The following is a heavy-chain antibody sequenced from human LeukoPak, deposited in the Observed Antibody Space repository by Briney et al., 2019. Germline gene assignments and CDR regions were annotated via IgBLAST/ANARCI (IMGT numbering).Heavy chain of an antibody. D-gene: IGHD2-21*02. Sequence: PGGSLRLSCAASGFTFSSYSMNWVRQAPGKGLEWVSSISSSSSYIYYADSVKGRFTISRDNAKNSLYLQMNSLRAEDTAVYYCARGDCSGDCYHPLYYWGQGSLVTVSS. CDR2: ISSSSSYI. V-gene: IGHV3-21*01. CDR3: ARGDCSGDCYHPLYY. J-gene: IGHJ4*01. CDR1: GFTFSSYS.